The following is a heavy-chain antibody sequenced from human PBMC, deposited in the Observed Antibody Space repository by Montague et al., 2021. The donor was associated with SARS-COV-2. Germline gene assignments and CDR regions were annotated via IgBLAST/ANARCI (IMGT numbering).Heavy chain of an antibody. CDR3: ASVGEARHYHGSGSNYYGMDV. J-gene: IGHJ6*02. CDR1: GFTFSSYW. CDR2: INSDGSST. D-gene: IGHD3-10*01. Sequence: SLRLSCAASGFTFSSYWMHWVRQAPGKGLVWVSRINSDGSSTSYADSVKGRFTISRDNAKNTLYLQMNSLRAEDTAVYYCASVGEARHYHGSGSNYYGMDVWGQGTTVTVSS. V-gene: IGHV3-74*01.